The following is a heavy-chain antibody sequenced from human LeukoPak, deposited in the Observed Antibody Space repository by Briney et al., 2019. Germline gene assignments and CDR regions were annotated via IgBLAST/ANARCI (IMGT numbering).Heavy chain of an antibody. CDR2: ISGSGGST. Sequence: PGGSLRLSCAASGFTFSFYSMSWVRQVPGKGLEWVSAISGSGGSTYYADSVKGRFTISRDNSKNTLYLQMNSLRAEDTAVYYCAKRIGPQIYDMPLLNWGQGTLVTVSS. V-gene: IGHV3-23*01. D-gene: IGHD3-9*01. CDR3: AKRIGPQIYDMPLLN. J-gene: IGHJ4*02. CDR1: GFTFSFYS.